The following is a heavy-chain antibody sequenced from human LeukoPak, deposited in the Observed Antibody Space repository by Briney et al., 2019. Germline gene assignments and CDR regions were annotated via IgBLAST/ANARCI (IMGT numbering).Heavy chain of an antibody. CDR1: GYTFTSYD. CDR3: ARDLVYFDNSGLRWDDTFDI. Sequence: ASVKVSCKASGYTFTSYDINWVRQATGQGLEWMGWMNPNSGNTGYAQKFQGRVTMTTDTSTRTAYMELRSLTSDDTAMCYCARDLVYFDNSGLRWDDTFDIWGQGTVVTVSS. J-gene: IGHJ3*02. V-gene: IGHV1-8*01. CDR2: MNPNSGNT. D-gene: IGHD3-22*01.